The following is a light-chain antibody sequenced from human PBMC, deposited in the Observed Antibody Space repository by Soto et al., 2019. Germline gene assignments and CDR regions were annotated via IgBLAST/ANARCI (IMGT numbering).Light chain of an antibody. Sequence: EIVLTQSPGTLSFSPWERATLSCRASQSVSSSYLAWYQQKPGQAPRLLIYGASNRATGIPDRFSGSGSGTDFTLTISRLEPEDFAVYYCQQYGSSPWTFGQGTKVDIK. J-gene: IGKJ1*01. CDR2: GAS. V-gene: IGKV3-20*01. CDR3: QQYGSSPWT. CDR1: QSVSSSY.